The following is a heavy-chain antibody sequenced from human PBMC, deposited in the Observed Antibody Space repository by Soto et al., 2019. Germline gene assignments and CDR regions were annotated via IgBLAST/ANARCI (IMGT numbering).Heavy chain of an antibody. Sequence: EMLLVESGGGLVQPGRSLRLSCGGSGFSFDDYTMHWVRQAPGKGPEWVASLSWNSGFSGYADSVKGRFTISRDNAQSSVHLQRNNLRTEDTALYYCAKGRGTIVVTDAYDIWGQGTMVTVSS. D-gene: IGHD3-22*01. J-gene: IGHJ3*02. CDR1: GFSFDDYT. CDR3: AKGRGTIVVTDAYDI. CDR2: LSWNSGFS. V-gene: IGHV3-9*01.